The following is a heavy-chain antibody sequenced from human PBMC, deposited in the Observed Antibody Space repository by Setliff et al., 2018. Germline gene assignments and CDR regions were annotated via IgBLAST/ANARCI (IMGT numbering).Heavy chain of an antibody. CDR1: GFNFGNYA. CDR3: TKTRGITYYYYYMDV. V-gene: IGHV3-23*01. CDR2: ISGSGGFI. D-gene: IGHD6-13*01. Sequence: PGGSLRLSCAASGFNFGNYAMTWVRQAPGKGLHWVSSISGSGGFIYAADTAKGRFTISRDNSKNTLYLQMNSLSAEDTAVYYCTKTRGITYYYYYMDVWGKGTAVTVSS. J-gene: IGHJ6*03.